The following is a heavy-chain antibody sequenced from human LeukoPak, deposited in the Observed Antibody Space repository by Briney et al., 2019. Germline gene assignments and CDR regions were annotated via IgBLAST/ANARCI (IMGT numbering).Heavy chain of an antibody. D-gene: IGHD5-12*01. Sequence: GGSLRHSSAASGFPPRGYSMCWVRPAPRKGLEWVSAISGSGGDTYYADSVKDRFTISRDSYKNTLYLQMKSLRAEDTAVYYCAKEYNGYDFDYWGQGTLVTVSS. V-gene: IGHV3-23*01. CDR2: ISGSGGDT. CDR1: GFPPRGYS. J-gene: IGHJ4*02. CDR3: AKEYNGYDFDY.